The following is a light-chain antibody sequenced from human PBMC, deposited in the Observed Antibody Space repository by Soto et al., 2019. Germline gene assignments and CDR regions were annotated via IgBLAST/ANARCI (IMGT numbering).Light chain of an antibody. J-gene: IGKJ1*01. CDR3: HQYNNWPQT. Sequence: EIVMTQSPATLSVSPGERATLSCRASQSVFSNLAWYQQKPGQTPRLLIYGASTRASGIPARFSGSGSGTEFTLTISSLQSEDFAVYYCHQYNNWPQTCGQGTKVEIK. CDR2: GAS. V-gene: IGKV3-15*01. CDR1: QSVFSN.